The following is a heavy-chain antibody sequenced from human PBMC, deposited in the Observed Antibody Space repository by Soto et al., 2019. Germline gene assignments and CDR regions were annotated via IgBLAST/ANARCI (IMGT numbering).Heavy chain of an antibody. J-gene: IGHJ6*02. D-gene: IGHD3-10*02. CDR2: IFHSGSA. CDR1: GASISSSAYY. Sequence: SETLSLTCTVSGASISSSAYYWSWVRRPPWKGLEWIVYIFHSGSAYYNPSLKSRVTISVDTSKNQFSLKLTSVTAADTAVFYCARYTFGHDREYHYAMDVWGQGTTVTVSS. CDR3: ARYTFGHDREYHYAMDV. V-gene: IGHV4-30-4*01.